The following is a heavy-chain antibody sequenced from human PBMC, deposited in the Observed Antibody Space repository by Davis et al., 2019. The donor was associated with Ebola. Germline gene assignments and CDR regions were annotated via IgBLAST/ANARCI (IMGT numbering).Heavy chain of an antibody. CDR2: IRGGSSGAS. D-gene: IGHD1-26*01. CDR1: GFTFNRHS. J-gene: IGHJ3*02. V-gene: IGHV3-48*01. Sequence: GESLKISCAASGFTFNRHSMNWVRQAPGKGLEWVSNIRGGSSGASYYTDSVKGRFTISRDNSKNTLYLQMNGLRVEDTAIYFCVKDTSNIWFDIWGQGTMVTVSS. CDR3: VKDTSNIWFDI.